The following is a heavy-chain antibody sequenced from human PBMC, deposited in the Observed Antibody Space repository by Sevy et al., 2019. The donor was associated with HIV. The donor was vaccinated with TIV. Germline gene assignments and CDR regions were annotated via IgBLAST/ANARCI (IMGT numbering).Heavy chain of an antibody. V-gene: IGHV3-33*01. J-gene: IGHJ6*02. CDR1: GFTFSTYG. CDR3: ARDYRAAAPESYYYYGMDV. D-gene: IGHD1-26*01. Sequence: GGSLRLSCAASGFTFSTYGMHWVRQAPGKGLEWVAVIWYDGNTKYCADSVKGRFTISRDNSKNTLYLQMNSLRAEDTAVYYCARDYRAAAPESYYYYGMDVWGQGTTVTVSS. CDR2: IWYDGNTK.